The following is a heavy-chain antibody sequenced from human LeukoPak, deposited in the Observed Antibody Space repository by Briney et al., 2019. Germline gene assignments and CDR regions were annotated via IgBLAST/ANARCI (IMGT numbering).Heavy chain of an antibody. V-gene: IGHV4-59*01. CDR2: IYYSGST. D-gene: IGHD2-8*01. CDR1: GGSISTYY. J-gene: IGHJ4*02. Sequence: PSETLSLTCTASGGSISTYYWSWIRQPPGKGLEWIGYIYYSGSTNYSPSLQSRGTIYVDTSKNQFSLRLSSVTAADTAMYYCARSGTKTNGFDYWGQGTLVTVSS. CDR3: ARSGTKTNGFDY.